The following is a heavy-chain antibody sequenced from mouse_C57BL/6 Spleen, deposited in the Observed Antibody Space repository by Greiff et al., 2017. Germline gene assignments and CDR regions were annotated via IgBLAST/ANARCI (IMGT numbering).Heavy chain of an antibody. Sequence: QVQLQQPGAELVMPGASVKLSCKASGYTFTSYWMHWVKQRPGQGLEWIGEIDPSDSYTNYNQKFKGKSTLTVDKSSSTAYMQLSSLTSEDSAVYYCATYYYGSRIFDYWGQGTTLTVSS. D-gene: IGHD1-1*01. CDR2: IDPSDSYT. CDR3: ATYYYGSRIFDY. CDR1: GYTFTSYW. V-gene: IGHV1-69*01. J-gene: IGHJ2*01.